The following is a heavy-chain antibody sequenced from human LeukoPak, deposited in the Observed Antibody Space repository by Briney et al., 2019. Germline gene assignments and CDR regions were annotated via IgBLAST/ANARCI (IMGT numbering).Heavy chain of an antibody. Sequence: PGRSLRLSCAASGFTFSTYGMHWVRQAPGKGLEWVAAIRYDGSNKYYGDSVKGRFTISRDNSKNTLFLQMNSLRAEDTAVYYCAGTYCNGGDCYTWFDPWGQGTLVTVSS. CDR1: GFTFSTYG. V-gene: IGHV3-33*01. D-gene: IGHD2-21*02. J-gene: IGHJ5*02. CDR2: IRYDGSNK. CDR3: AGTYCNGGDCYTWFDP.